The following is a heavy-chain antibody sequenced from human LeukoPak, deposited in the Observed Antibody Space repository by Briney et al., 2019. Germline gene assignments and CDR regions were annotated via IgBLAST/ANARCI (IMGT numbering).Heavy chain of an antibody. V-gene: IGHV4-34*01. CDR2: INHSGST. D-gene: IGHD4-17*01. J-gene: IGHJ3*02. CDR1: GGSFSCYY. CDR3: ARSRGYGDYLDAFDI. Sequence: PSETLSLTCAVYGGSFSCYYWSWIRQPPGKGLEWIGEINHSGSTNYNPSLKSRVTISVDTSKNQFSLKLSSVTAADTAVYYCARSRGYGDYLDAFDIWGQGTMVTVSS.